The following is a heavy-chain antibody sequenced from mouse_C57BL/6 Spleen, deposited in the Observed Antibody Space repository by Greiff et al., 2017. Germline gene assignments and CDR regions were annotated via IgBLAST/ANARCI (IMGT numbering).Heavy chain of an antibody. Sequence: ESGPGLVKPSQSLSLTCSVTGYSITSGYYWNWIRQFPGNKLEWMGYISYDGSNNYNPSLKNRISITRDTSKNQFFLKLNSVTTEDTATYYGTGKSYMDYWGQGTSVTVSS. CDR1: GYSITSGYY. CDR3: TGKSYMDY. CDR2: ISYDGSN. V-gene: IGHV3-6*01. J-gene: IGHJ4*01.